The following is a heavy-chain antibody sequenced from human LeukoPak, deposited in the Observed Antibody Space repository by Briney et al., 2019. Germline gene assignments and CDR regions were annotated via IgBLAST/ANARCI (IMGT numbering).Heavy chain of an antibody. CDR1: GFTFSSYG. CDR3: ARDPDSSGYYFNGGFDY. D-gene: IGHD3-22*01. J-gene: IGHJ4*02. V-gene: IGHV3-33*01. Sequence: GVSLRLSCAASGFTFSSYGMHWVRQAPGKGLEWVAVIWYDGSNKYYADSVKGRFTISRDNSKNTLYLQMNSLRAEDTAVYYCARDPDSSGYYFNGGFDYWGQGTLVTVSS. CDR2: IWYDGSNK.